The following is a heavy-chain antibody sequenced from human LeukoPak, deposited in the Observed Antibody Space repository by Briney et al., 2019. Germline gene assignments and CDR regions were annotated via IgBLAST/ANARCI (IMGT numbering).Heavy chain of an antibody. D-gene: IGHD4-17*01. Sequence: PGGSLRLSCAASGFTFSSYAMSWVRQAPGKGLEWVSSISSSSSYIYYADSVKGRFTISRDNAKNSLYLQMNSLRAEDTAVYYCASYGGSRNWGQGTLVTVSS. J-gene: IGHJ4*02. CDR2: ISSSSSYI. CDR1: GFTFSSYA. CDR3: ASYGGSRN. V-gene: IGHV3-21*01.